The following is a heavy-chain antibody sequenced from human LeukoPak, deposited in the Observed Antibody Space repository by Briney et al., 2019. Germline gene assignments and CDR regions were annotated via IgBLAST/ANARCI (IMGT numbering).Heavy chain of an antibody. D-gene: IGHD5-18*01. J-gene: IGHJ4*02. Sequence: PSETLSLTCPVSGGSISSSSYYWGWIRQPPGRGLEWIGSIYYSGSTYYNPSLKSRVTISVDTSKNQFSLKLSSVTAADTAVYYCARDYQGGYGDKTVDYWGQGTLVTVSS. CDR3: ARDYQGGYGDKTVDY. CDR1: GGSISSSSYY. CDR2: IYYSGST. V-gene: IGHV4-39*07.